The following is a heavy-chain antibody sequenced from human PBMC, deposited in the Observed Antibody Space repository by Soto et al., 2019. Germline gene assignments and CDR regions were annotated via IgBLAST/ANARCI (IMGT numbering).Heavy chain of an antibody. CDR1: GFTFSSYG. D-gene: IGHD3-3*01. V-gene: IGHV3-33*01. Sequence: PGGSLRLSCAASGFTFSSYGMHWVRQAPGKGLEWVAVIWYDGSNKYYADSVKGRFTISRDNSKNTLYLQMNSLRAEDTAVYYCARDYYDFWSGYLFDYWGQGTLVTVSS. CDR2: IWYDGSNK. J-gene: IGHJ4*02. CDR3: ARDYYDFWSGYLFDY.